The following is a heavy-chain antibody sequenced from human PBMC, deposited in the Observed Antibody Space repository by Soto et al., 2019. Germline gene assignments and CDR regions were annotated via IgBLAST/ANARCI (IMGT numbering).Heavy chain of an antibody. Sequence: QMQLVQSGPEVKKPGTSVKVSCKASGVTFSTSAVQWVRQARGERLEWIGWIVVGRGNTNYAQKFQERVTITRDMSTSTAYMELSSLRSEDTAVYYCAAGPDYYDSSGPFDSWGQGTLVTVSS. V-gene: IGHV1-58*01. D-gene: IGHD3-22*01. CDR3: AAGPDYYDSSGPFDS. CDR1: GVTFSTSA. CDR2: IVVGRGNT. J-gene: IGHJ4*02.